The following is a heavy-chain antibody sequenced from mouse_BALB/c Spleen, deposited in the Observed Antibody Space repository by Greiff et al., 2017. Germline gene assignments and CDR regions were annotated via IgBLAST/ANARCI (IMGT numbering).Heavy chain of an antibody. Sequence: QVTLKESGPGILQPSQTLSLTCSFSGFSLSTSGMGVSWIRQPSGKGLEWLAHIYWDDDKRYNPSLKSRLTISKDTSRNQVFLKITSVDTADTATYYCARRVYDGYQYYYAMDYWGQGTSVTVSS. D-gene: IGHD2-3*01. CDR3: ARRVYDGYQYYYAMDY. CDR2: IYWDDDK. V-gene: IGHV8-12*01. CDR1: GFSLSTSGMG. J-gene: IGHJ4*01.